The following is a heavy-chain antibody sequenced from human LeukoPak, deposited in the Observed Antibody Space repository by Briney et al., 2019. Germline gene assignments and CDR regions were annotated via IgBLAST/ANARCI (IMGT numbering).Heavy chain of an antibody. CDR1: GGSISSYY. J-gene: IGHJ4*02. V-gene: IGHV4-34*01. Sequence: SETLSLTCSVSGGSISSYYWNWIRQPPGKGLEWIGEINHSGSTNYNPSLKSRVTISVDTFKNQFSLKLSSVTAADTAVYYCARGRARRWGEARQLASPFDYWGQGTLVTVSS. CDR2: INHSGST. D-gene: IGHD6-13*01. CDR3: ARGRARRWGEARQLASPFDY.